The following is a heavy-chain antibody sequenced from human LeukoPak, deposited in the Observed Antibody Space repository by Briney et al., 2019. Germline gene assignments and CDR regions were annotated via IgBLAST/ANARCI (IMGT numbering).Heavy chain of an antibody. J-gene: IGHJ4*02. Sequence: PGRSLRLSCTASGFTFSNYAMSWVRQAPGKGLEWVISGSGANTYYADSVKGRVSISRDNSKNTVFLQMNSLRAEDTAVYYCAKDRDPLSSSGWPWAYFDYWGQGIMVIVSS. D-gene: IGHD6-19*01. CDR1: GFTFSNYA. CDR3: AKDRDPLSSSGWPWAYFDY. CDR2: SGSGANT. V-gene: IGHV3-23*01.